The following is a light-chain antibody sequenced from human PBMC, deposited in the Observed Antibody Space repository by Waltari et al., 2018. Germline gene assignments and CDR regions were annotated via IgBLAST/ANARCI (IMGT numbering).Light chain of an antibody. CDR3: QQYNNWRT. CDR1: QSIARN. Sequence: EVLMTQSPPTLSVSPGERATLSCRASQSIARNLAWYQQKPGQAPRLPIYGASTRATDVPDRFSGSGSGTEFTLTISSLQSEDFAVYYCQQYNNWRTFGQGTKLEIK. J-gene: IGKJ2*01. CDR2: GAS. V-gene: IGKV3-15*01.